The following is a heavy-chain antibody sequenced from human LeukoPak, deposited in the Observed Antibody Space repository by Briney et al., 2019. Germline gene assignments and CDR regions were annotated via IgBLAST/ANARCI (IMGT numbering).Heavy chain of an antibody. CDR3: ARGVNSQGTAMVLFDS. J-gene: IGHJ4*02. D-gene: IGHD5-18*01. CDR1: GGTFSSYA. Sequence: SVKVSCKASGGTFSSYAISWVRQAPGQGLEWMGRIIPILGIANYAQKFQGRVTITADKSTSTAYMELSSLRSEDTAVYYCARGVNSQGTAMVLFDSWGQGSLVIVSA. CDR2: IIPILGIA. V-gene: IGHV1-69*04.